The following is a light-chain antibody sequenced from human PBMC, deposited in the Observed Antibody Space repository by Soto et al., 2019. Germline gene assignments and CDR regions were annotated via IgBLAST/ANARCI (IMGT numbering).Light chain of an antibody. J-gene: IGKJ1*01. CDR1: QSISSY. CDR2: AAS. V-gene: IGKV1-39*01. Sequence: EIQMTQSPSSLSASVGDRFTITCRASQSISSYLNWYQQKPGKAPKLLIYAASSLQSGVPSRFSGSGSGTDFTLTISSLQPEYFAASYCQQRYSTPMWTFGQGTKVDIK. CDR3: QQRYSTPMWT.